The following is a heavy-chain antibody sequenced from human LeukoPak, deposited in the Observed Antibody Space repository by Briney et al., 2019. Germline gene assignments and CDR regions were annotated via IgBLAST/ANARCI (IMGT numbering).Heavy chain of an antibody. Sequence: ASVKVSCKASGYTFTSYYMHWVRQVPGQGLEWMGWISVYNGDTKYAQKFQGRVTLTTETSTSTVYMELRSLKSDDTAVYYCARDLPAGMAARPPYQLDYWGQGTRVTVSS. J-gene: IGHJ4*02. CDR2: ISVYNGDT. CDR1: GYTFTSYY. V-gene: IGHV1-18*04. D-gene: IGHD6-6*01. CDR3: ARDLPAGMAARPPYQLDY.